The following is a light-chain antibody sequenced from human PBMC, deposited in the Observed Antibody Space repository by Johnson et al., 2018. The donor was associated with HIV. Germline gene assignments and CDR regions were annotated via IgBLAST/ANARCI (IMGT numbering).Light chain of an antibody. CDR3: GTWYSSLRRGF. CDR2: ENN. J-gene: IGLJ1*01. CDR1: SSNIGNNY. V-gene: IGLV1-51*02. Sequence: QSVLTQPPSVSAAPGQKVTISCSGSSSNIGNNYVSWYQQLPGTAPKLLIYENNKRPSGIPDRFSGSKSGTSATLGITGLQTGDEADYYCGTWYSSLRRGFFRTGIKVTV.